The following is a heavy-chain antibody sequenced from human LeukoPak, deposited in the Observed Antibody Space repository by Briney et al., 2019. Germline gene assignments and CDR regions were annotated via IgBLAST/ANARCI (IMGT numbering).Heavy chain of an antibody. CDR3: ARDYQLPAGINFDY. CDR2: ISAYNGNT. V-gene: IGHV1-18*01. Sequence: ASVKVSCKASGYTFTSYGISWVRQAPGQGREWMGWISAYNGNTNYAQKLQGRVTMTTDTSTSTAYMELRSLRSDDTAVYFCARDYQLPAGINFDYSGQGTLVTVSS. J-gene: IGHJ4*02. D-gene: IGHD2-2*01. CDR1: GYTFTSYG.